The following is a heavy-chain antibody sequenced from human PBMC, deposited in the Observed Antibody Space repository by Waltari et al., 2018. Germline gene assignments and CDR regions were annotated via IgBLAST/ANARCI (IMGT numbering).Heavy chain of an antibody. CDR2: INSNSGTI. J-gene: IGHJ4*02. Sequence: EVQLVESGGGLVQPGGSLRLSCAASGFTFSAYSMNWVRQAPGKGRQWVSYINSNSGTIYYADSVKGRFTISRDNAKNSLYLQMNSLRAEDTAVYYCATSPYYYGIDYWGQGTLVTVSS. CDR3: ATSPYYYGIDY. V-gene: IGHV3-48*01. CDR1: GFTFSAYS. D-gene: IGHD3-22*01.